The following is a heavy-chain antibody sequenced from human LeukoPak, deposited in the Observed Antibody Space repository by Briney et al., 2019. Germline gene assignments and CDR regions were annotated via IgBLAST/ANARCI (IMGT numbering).Heavy chain of an antibody. CDR3: ARELPSPNDHHYFDY. CDR1: GGTFSSYA. V-gene: IGHV1-69*01. D-gene: IGHD1-1*01. Sequence: SVKVSCKASGGTFSSYAISWVRQAPGQGLEWKGGIIPIFGTANYAQKFQGRVTITADESTSTAYMELSSLRSEDTAVYYCARELPSPNDHHYFDYWGQGTLDTVSS. J-gene: IGHJ4*02. CDR2: IIPIFGTA.